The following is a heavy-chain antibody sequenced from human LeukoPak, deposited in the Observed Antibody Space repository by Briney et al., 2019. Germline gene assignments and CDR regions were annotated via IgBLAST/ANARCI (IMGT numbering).Heavy chain of an antibody. V-gene: IGHV3-30-3*01. Sequence: TGGSLRLSCAASGFTFSSYAMHWVRQAPGKGLEWVAVISYDGSNKYYADSVKGRFTISRDNFKNTLYLQMNSLRAEDTAVYYCAREPRRYGSGFDYWGQGTLVTVSS. D-gene: IGHD3-10*01. J-gene: IGHJ4*02. CDR2: ISYDGSNK. CDR3: AREPRRYGSGFDY. CDR1: GFTFSSYA.